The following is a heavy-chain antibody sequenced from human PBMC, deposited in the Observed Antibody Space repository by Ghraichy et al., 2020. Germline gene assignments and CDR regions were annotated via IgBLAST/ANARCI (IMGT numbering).Heavy chain of an antibody. CDR2: VKHDGSET. V-gene: IGHV3-7*03. Sequence: ANVKHDGSETSYVDSVKGRFTISRDNAQNSLYLQMNSLNVEDTAVYYCARYPDLSKNYYYYYGMDVWGLGITITVS. D-gene: IGHD1-14*01. J-gene: IGHJ6*01. CDR3: ARYPDLSKNYYYYYGMDV.